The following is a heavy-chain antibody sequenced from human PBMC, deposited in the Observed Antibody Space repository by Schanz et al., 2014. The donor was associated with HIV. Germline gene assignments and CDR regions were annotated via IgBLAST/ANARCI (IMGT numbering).Heavy chain of an antibody. Sequence: QEQLVQSGAAVRKPGSSVTVSCKPSGGTFNNYALNWVRQAPGQGLEWMGGIIPVFGTANYAQKFQGRVTINADQSTTTVYMYLSSLRSDDTAVYYCARDSPRRVIVPAAPDGYNWFDPWGQGTLVTVSS. J-gene: IGHJ5*02. V-gene: IGHV1-69*01. CDR3: ARDSPRRVIVPAAPDGYNWFDP. CDR1: GGTFNNYA. CDR2: IIPVFGTA. D-gene: IGHD2-2*01.